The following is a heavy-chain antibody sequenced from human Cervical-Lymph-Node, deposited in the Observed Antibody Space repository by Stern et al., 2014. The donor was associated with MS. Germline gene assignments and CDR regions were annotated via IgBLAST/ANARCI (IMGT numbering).Heavy chain of an antibody. Sequence: QVQLQESGPGLVKPSETLSLTCTVSGGTAYSYYWNWIRQPPGKGLEWMGNIYYTGSTIYNPSLVSLVTLSVDPSKNQFSLKLTSVTAADTAVYFCARQRYGGDPMFDLWGQGTRVTVSS. CDR2: IYYTGST. J-gene: IGHJ5*02. CDR3: ARQRYGGDPMFDL. CDR1: GGTAYSYY. V-gene: IGHV4-59*02. D-gene: IGHD4-23*01.